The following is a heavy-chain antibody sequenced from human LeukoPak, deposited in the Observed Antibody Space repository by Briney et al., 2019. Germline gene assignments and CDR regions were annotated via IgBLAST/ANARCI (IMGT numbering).Heavy chain of an antibody. CDR3: ARDISSGGLYNWFDP. CDR1: GFTFSSYW. J-gene: IGHJ5*02. D-gene: IGHD5-12*01. V-gene: IGHV3-74*01. Sequence: GGSLRLSCAASGFTFSSYWMHWVRQAPGKGLVWVSRLNGDGSSTNYADSVKGRYTISRDNAKNTLFLQMNSLRAEDTAEYYCARDISSGGLYNWFDPWGQGTLVTVSS. CDR2: LNGDGSST.